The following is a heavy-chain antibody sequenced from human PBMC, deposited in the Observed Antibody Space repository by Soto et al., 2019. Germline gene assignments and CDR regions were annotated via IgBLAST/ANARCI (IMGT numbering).Heavy chain of an antibody. Sequence: PGGSLRLSCAASGFTFSSYAMSWVRQAPGKGLEWVSAISGSGGSTYYADSVKGRFTISRDNSKNTLYLQMNSLRAEDTAVYYCAKVKRPYGSGSYDAFDIWGQGTMVTVSS. CDR3: AKVKRPYGSGSYDAFDI. V-gene: IGHV3-23*01. J-gene: IGHJ3*02. CDR1: GFTFSSYA. D-gene: IGHD3-10*01. CDR2: ISGSGGST.